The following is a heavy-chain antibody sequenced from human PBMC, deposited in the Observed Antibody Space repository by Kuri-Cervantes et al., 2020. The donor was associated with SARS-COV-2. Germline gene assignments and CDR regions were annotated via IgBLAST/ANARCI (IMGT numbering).Heavy chain of an antibody. Sequence: GESLKISCAASGFTVSSNYMSWVRQAPGKGLEWVSVIYSGGSTYYADSVKGRFTISRDNSKNTLYLQMNSLRAEDTAVYFCARAYSGFDPWGQGTLVTVSS. CDR2: IYSGGST. D-gene: IGHD2-15*01. J-gene: IGHJ5*02. V-gene: IGHV3-66*01. CDR3: ARAYSGFDP. CDR1: GFTVSSNY.